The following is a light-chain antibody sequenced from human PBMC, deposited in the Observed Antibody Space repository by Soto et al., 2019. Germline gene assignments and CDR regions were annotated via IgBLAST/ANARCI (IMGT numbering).Light chain of an antibody. CDR2: GAF. J-gene: IGKJ3*01. Sequence: EIVLTQSPGNLSLSPGERATLSCRASQSVSSSYLAWYQQKPGQAPRLLIYGAFSRATGIADRFSGSGSGTDFTLTISRLEPEDFAVYYCQQYGSSPITFGPGTKVDIK. CDR1: QSVSSSY. V-gene: IGKV3-20*01. CDR3: QQYGSSPIT.